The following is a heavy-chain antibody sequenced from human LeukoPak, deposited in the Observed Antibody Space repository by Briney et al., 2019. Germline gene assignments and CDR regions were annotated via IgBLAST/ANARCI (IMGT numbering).Heavy chain of an antibody. CDR3: ASLSPMVRGPQSRYFDL. CDR1: GGSISSYY. J-gene: IGHJ2*01. Sequence: SETLSLTCTVSGGSISSYYWSWIRQPPGKGLEWIGYIYYSGSTNYSPSLKSRLTISVDTSKNQFSLKLSSVTAADTAVYYCASLSPMVRGPQSRYFDLWGRGTLVTVSS. D-gene: IGHD3-10*01. V-gene: IGHV4-59*12. CDR2: IYYSGST.